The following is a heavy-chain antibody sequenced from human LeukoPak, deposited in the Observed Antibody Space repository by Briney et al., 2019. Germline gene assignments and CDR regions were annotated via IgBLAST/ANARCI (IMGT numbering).Heavy chain of an antibody. CDR1: GGSISSYY. V-gene: IGHV4-59*13. CDR2: IYITGST. CDR3: ARDFRR. Sequence: SETLSLTCTVSGGSISSYYWTWIRQPPGKGLEWIGDIYITGSTNYNPYLKRRVTISVDTSKNQFSLKLSSVTAADTAVYYCARDFRRWGQGTLVTVSS. J-gene: IGHJ4*02.